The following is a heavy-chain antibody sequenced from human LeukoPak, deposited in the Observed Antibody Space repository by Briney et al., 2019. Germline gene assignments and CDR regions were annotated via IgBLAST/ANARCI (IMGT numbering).Heavy chain of an antibody. CDR2: INHSGGT. J-gene: IGHJ4*02. D-gene: IGHD2-21*01. V-gene: IGHV4-34*01. CDR3: ARIRCGHTDNICYNY. CDR1: GVSVSGYY. Sequence: PSDTLSLTCAVHGVSVSGYYWSWIRQPPGKGLEWIGEINHSGGTNYNPSLKRRVTISVDTSENHFSLRLPSVTAADTAVYYCARIRCGHTDNICYNYWGQGTLVTVSS.